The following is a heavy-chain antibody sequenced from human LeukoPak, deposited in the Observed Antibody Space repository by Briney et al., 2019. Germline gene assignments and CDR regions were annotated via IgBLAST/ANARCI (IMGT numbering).Heavy chain of an antibody. CDR2: IYTSGST. D-gene: IGHD2-15*01. CDR3: ARGVPCSGGSCYPRRWFDP. J-gene: IGHJ5*02. CDR1: GGSISSYY. V-gene: IGHV4-4*07. Sequence: SETLSLTCTVSGGSISSYYWSWIRQPAGKGLEWIGRIYTSGSTNYNPSLKSRVTMSVDTSKNQFSLKLSSVTAADTAVYYCARGVPCSGGSCYPRRWFDPWGQGTLVTVSS.